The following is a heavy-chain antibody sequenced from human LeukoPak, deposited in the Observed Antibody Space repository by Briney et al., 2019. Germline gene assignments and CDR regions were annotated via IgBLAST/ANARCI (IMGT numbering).Heavy chain of an antibody. CDR3: AGMVRGVTPFFDY. J-gene: IGHJ4*02. V-gene: IGHV3-21*01. D-gene: IGHD3-10*01. Sequence: PGGSLRLSCAASGFTFSSYSMNWVRQAPGKGLEWVSSISSSSSYIYYADSVKGRFTISRDNAKNSLYLQMNSLRAEDTAVYYCAGMVRGVTPFFDYWGQGTLVTVSS. CDR2: ISSSSSYI. CDR1: GFTFSSYS.